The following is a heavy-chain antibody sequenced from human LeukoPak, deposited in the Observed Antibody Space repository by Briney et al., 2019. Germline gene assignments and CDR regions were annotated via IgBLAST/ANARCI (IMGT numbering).Heavy chain of an antibody. D-gene: IGHD5-12*01. CDR3: AKASGYSGYDYDIH. J-gene: IGHJ4*02. CDR1: GFTLSDYS. Sequence: PGGSLRLSCASSGFTLSDYSMHWVRQAPGKGLEWVSAISGSGGSTYYADSVKGRFTISRDNSKNTLYLQMNSLRAEDTAVYYCAKASGYSGYDYDIHWGQGTLVTVSS. CDR2: ISGSGGST. V-gene: IGHV3-23*01.